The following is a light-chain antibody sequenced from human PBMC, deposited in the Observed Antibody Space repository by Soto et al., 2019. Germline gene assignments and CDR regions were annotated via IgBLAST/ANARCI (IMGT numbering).Light chain of an antibody. CDR2: RAD. CDR1: SSNIGSNY. Sequence: QSVLTQPPSASGAAGQTVTISCSGRSSNIGSNYVYWYQQLPETAPRLLLYRADQRPSGIPDRFSGSKSGTSASLAISGLRSEDEADYYCAAWDDTLSGLFFGGGTKLTVL. CDR3: AAWDDTLSGLF. V-gene: IGLV1-47*01. J-gene: IGLJ2*01.